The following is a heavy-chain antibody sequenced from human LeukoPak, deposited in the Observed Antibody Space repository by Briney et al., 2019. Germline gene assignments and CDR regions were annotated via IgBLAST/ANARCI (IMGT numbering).Heavy chain of an antibody. Sequence: ASVRVSSKTSGYTFTTYDINCVRQAPGQGLEWMGRISAYNGYTNYGQKHQGRVTMTTDTSTNTAYMELRSLRSDDTAVYYCARVGTGTRSFDSWGQGTLVTVSS. CDR3: ARVGTGTRSFDS. V-gene: IGHV1-18*01. CDR2: ISAYNGYT. CDR1: GYTFTTYD. D-gene: IGHD1/OR15-1a*01. J-gene: IGHJ4*02.